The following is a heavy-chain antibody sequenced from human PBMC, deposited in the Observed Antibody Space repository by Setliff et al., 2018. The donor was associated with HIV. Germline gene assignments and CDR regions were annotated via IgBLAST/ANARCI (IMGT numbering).Heavy chain of an antibody. CDR1: GDSISTDY. V-gene: IGHV4-59*08. J-gene: IGHJ4*02. CDR3: ARHSPSDY. Sequence: SETLSLTCTVSGDSISTDYWTWIRQPPGKGLEWIGYIYNSASTSYNPSLKSRVTISVDTSKDQFSLKLSSVTAADTAVYYCARHSPSDYWGQGTLVTVPQ. CDR2: IYNSAST.